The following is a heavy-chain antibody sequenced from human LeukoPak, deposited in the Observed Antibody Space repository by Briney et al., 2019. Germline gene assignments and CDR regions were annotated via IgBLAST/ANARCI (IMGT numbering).Heavy chain of an antibody. J-gene: IGHJ4*02. Sequence: GGSLSLSCAASGFTFSTYAMSWFRKAPGKGLEWVSGISGGGTNTYYADSVKGRFTISRDNSKNTLYLQMNSLRAEDTAVYYCAKDLYYDILTGYYSWGQGTLVTVSS. D-gene: IGHD3-9*01. CDR3: AKDLYYDILTGYYS. CDR1: GFTFSTYA. V-gene: IGHV3-23*01. CDR2: ISGGGTNT.